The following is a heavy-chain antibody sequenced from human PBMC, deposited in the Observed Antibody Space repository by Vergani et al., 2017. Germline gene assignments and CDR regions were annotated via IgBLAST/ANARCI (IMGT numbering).Heavy chain of an antibody. CDR2: VSSSGTSS. CDR1: GFSITTADTW. V-gene: IGHV4-30-4*08. D-gene: IGHD6-19*01. Sequence: QEQLQDSGPRLLKPSQTLSLTCAVPGFSITTADTWWTWIRRSPGKGLEWIGRVSSSGTSSSYNPSLGDRPAISLDTSKNQFSLSLSSVTAADTAVYYCARGQWVFEAWGQGIPVTVSS. CDR3: ARGQWVFEA. J-gene: IGHJ4*02.